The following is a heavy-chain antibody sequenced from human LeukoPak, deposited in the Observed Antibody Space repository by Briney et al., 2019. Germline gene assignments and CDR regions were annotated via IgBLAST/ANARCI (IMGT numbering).Heavy chain of an antibody. J-gene: IGHJ5*02. CDR3: ARSLVEMATIEKGSWFDP. D-gene: IGHD5-24*01. V-gene: IGHV1-69*04. Sequence: RASVKVSCKASGGTFSSYAISWVRQAPGQGLEWMGRIIPILGIANYAQKFQGRVTITADKSTSTAYMELSSLRSEDTAVYYCARSLVEMATIEKGSWFDPWGQGTLVTVSS. CDR2: IIPILGIA. CDR1: GGTFSSYA.